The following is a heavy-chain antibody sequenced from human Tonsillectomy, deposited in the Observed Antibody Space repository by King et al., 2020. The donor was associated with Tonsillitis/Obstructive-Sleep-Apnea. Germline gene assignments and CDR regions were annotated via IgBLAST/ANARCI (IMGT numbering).Heavy chain of an antibody. J-gene: IGHJ2*01. V-gene: IGHV3-11*05. CDR3: ARDRGIGDYDSSAYFDL. Sequence: VQLVESGGGLVKPGGSLRLSCAASGFTFSDYYMSWIRQAPGKGLEGVSYISSSSSYTNYADSVKGRFTISRDNAKNSLYLQMNSLRAEVTAVYYCARDRGIGDYDSSAYFDLWGRGTLVTVSS. D-gene: IGHD4-17*01. CDR2: ISSSSSYT. CDR1: GFTFSDYY.